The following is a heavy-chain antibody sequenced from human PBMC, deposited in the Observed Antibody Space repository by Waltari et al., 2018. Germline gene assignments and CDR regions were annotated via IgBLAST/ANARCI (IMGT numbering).Heavy chain of an antibody. J-gene: IGHJ4*02. CDR2: ISYDGSNK. CDR1: GFPFSSYG. Sequence: QVQLVESGGGVVQPGRSLRLSCAASGFPFSSYGMHWVRQAPGKGVDWVAVISYDGSNKDYAESVKGRFTIARDNSKNTLYLQMNSLRAEDTAVYYCAKDLTYYYDSSGYWGRDYWGQGTLVTVSS. V-gene: IGHV3-30*18. D-gene: IGHD3-22*01. CDR3: AKDLTYYYDSSGYWGRDY.